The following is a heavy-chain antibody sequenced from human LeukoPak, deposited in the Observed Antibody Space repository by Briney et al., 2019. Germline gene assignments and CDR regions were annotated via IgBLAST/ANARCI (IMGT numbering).Heavy chain of an antibody. CDR1: GFTFSNYG. D-gene: IGHD2-15*01. CDR2: IWYDGSNE. Sequence: PGGSLRLSCAASGFTFSNYGMHWVRQAPGKGLEWVAVIWYDGSNEYYADSVKGRFTISRDNSKNTLYLQMNSLRAEDTAVYYCVKSPLNLGYCSGGSCHYFDYWGQGTLVTVSS. CDR3: VKSPLNLGYCSGGSCHYFDY. V-gene: IGHV3-33*06. J-gene: IGHJ4*02.